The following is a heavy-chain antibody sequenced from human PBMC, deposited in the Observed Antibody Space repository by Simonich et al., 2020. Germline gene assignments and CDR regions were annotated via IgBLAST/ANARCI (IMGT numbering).Heavy chain of an antibody. D-gene: IGHD6-6*01. Sequence: EVQLVESGGGLVQPGGSLRLFCAASGFTFSSYWMSWVRRAPGKGREWGDNIKQDGSEKYYVDSGKGRFTTARDNAKNSLYLQMNSLRAEDTAVYYCAREGIAARDAFDIWGQGTMVTVSS. CDR1: GFTFSSYW. CDR2: IKQDGSEK. CDR3: AREGIAARDAFDI. V-gene: IGHV3-7*01. J-gene: IGHJ3*02.